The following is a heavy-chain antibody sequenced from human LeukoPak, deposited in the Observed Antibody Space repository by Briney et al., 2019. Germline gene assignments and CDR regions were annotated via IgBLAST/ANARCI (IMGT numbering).Heavy chain of an antibody. CDR2: INAGNGNT. D-gene: IGHD3-22*01. J-gene: IGHJ3*02. CDR1: GYTFTSYA. V-gene: IGHV1-3*01. Sequence: GASVKVSCKASGYTFTSYAMHWVRQAPGQRLEWMGWINAGNGNTKYSQKFQGRVTITRDTSASTAYMELSSLRSEDTAVYYCARSPTYYYDSSGYHDAFDIWGQGIMVTVSS. CDR3: ARSPTYYYDSSGYHDAFDI.